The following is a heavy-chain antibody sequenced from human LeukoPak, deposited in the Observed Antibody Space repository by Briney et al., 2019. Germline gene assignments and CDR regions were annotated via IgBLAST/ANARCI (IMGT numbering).Heavy chain of an antibody. CDR2: SNWNGDST. D-gene: IGHD4-17*01. CDR3: ARAQTYGDYRLLLDY. Sequence: PGGSLRLSCAASGFTFGDYGMSWVRQAPGKGLEWVSGSNWNGDSTGYADSVKGRFTTSRDNAKKSLYLQMNSLRAEDTALYYCARAQTYGDYRLLLDYWGQGTLVTVSS. J-gene: IGHJ4*02. CDR1: GFTFGDYG. V-gene: IGHV3-20*04.